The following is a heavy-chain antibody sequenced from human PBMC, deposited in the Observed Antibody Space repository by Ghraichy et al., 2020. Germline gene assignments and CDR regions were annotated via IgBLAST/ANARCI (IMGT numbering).Heavy chain of an antibody. CDR3: AKDSGSYHYSHNYYYYGMDV. CDR1: GFTFSSYG. Sequence: LSLTCAASGFTFSSYGMHWVRQAPGKGLEWVAFIRYDGSNKYYADSVKGRFTISRDNSKNTLYLQMNSLRAEDTAVYYCAKDSGSYHYSHNYYYYGMDVWGQGTTVTVSS. V-gene: IGHV3-30*02. CDR2: IRYDGSNK. D-gene: IGHD1-26*01. J-gene: IGHJ6*02.